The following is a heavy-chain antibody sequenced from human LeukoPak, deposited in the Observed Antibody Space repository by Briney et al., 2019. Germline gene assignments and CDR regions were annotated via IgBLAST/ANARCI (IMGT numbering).Heavy chain of an antibody. CDR3: ARDWNGSGTAFDH. V-gene: IGHV3-7*05. CDR1: GFSFSKAG. J-gene: IGHJ4*02. CDR2: IKVDGTEK. D-gene: IGHD1-1*01. Sequence: GGSLRLSCAASGFSFSKAGMSWVRQAPGKGLEWVANIKVDGTEKYYVDSVKGRFTISRDNAKNSLSLQMSGLRAEDTAVYYCARDWNGSGTAFDHWGQGTLVTVSS.